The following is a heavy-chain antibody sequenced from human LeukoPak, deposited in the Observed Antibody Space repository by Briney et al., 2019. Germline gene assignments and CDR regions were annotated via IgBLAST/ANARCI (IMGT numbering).Heavy chain of an antibody. V-gene: IGHV4-39*01. Sequence: SETLSLTCTVSGGSISSSSYYWGWIRQPPGKGLEWIGSIYYSGSTYYNPSLKSRVTISVDTSKNQFSLKLSSVTAADTAVYYCARHASIPYYYGSGSYYKKWFDPWGQGTLVTVSS. CDR2: IYYSGST. D-gene: IGHD3-10*01. J-gene: IGHJ5*02. CDR3: ARHASIPYYYGSGSYYKKWFDP. CDR1: GGSISSSSYY.